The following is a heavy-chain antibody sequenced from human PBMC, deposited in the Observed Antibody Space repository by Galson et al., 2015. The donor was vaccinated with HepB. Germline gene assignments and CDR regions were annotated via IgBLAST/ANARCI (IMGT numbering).Heavy chain of an antibody. Sequence: SLRLSCAASGFIFSDSAVHWVRQASGKGLEWVVHIRSKAHSYATAYAASVKGRLTFSRDDSGKTAYLQMNSLKTEDAAVYFCTRGDGDAFNNYFYYGLDVWGQGTTVTVS. J-gene: IGHJ6*02. V-gene: IGHV3-73*01. CDR2: IRSKAHSYAT. D-gene: IGHD5-24*01. CDR3: TRGDGDAFNNYFYYGLDV. CDR1: GFIFSDSA.